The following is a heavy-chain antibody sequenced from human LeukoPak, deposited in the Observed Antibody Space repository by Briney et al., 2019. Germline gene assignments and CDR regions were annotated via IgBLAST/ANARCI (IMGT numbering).Heavy chain of an antibody. CDR2: ISSSGSTI. CDR3: AKVGSGWYGAFDI. J-gene: IGHJ3*02. D-gene: IGHD6-19*01. Sequence: PGGSLRLSCAASGFTFSSYEMNWVRQAPGKGLEWVSYISSSGSTIYYADSVKGRFTISRDNAKNTLYLQMNSLRAEDTAVYYCAKVGSGWYGAFDIWGQGTMVTVSS. V-gene: IGHV3-48*03. CDR1: GFTFSSYE.